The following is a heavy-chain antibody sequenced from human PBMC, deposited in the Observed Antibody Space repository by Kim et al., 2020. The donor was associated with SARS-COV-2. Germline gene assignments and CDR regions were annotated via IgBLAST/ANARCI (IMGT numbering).Heavy chain of an antibody. J-gene: IGHJ4*02. CDR3: ARDGAVVTHFDY. D-gene: IGHD2-21*02. V-gene: IGHV1-46*01. Sequence: SHAQKSQGRVTMTRDTSTSTVYMELSSLRSEDTAVYYCARDGAVVTHFDYWGQGTLVTVSS.